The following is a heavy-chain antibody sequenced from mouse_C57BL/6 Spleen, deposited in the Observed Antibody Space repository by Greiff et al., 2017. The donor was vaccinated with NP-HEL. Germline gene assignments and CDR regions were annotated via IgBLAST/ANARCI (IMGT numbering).Heavy chain of an antibody. D-gene: IGHD2-5*01. CDR3: AREYSNYVLFDY. CDR1: GYTFTSYW. CDR2: IDPSDSET. V-gene: IGHV1-52*01. J-gene: IGHJ2*01. Sequence: VQLQQPGAELVRPGSSVKLSCKASGYTFTSYWMHWVKQRPIQGLEWIGNIDPSDSETHYNQKFKDKATLTVDKSSSTAYMQLSSLTSEDSAVYYCAREYSNYVLFDYWGQGTTLTVSS.